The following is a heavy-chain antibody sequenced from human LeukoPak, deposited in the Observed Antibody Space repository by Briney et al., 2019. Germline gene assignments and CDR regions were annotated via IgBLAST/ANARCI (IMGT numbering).Heavy chain of an antibody. CDR3: ARGGTLVRGGDPFDY. V-gene: IGHV3-66*01. Sequence: GGSLRLSCAASEFSVGSNYMTWVRQAPGKGLEWVSLIYSGGSTYYADSVKGRFTISRDNSKNTVYLQMNTLRAEDTALYYCARGGTLVRGGDPFDYWGQGTLVTVSS. J-gene: IGHJ4*02. CDR1: EFSVGSNY. CDR2: IYSGGST. D-gene: IGHD3-10*01.